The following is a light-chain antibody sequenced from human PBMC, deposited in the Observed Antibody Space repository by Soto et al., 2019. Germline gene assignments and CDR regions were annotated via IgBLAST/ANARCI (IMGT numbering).Light chain of an antibody. J-gene: IGKJ4*01. V-gene: IGKV1-33*01. CDR3: QQFDDLQLT. Sequence: DIQMTQSPSSLSASVGDRVTITCQASHDIKKYLNWYQQKAHKVPKLLIHDASTLATGVPSRSTGRGSGTDFTLTINSLQPEDVATYYCQQFDDLQLTFGGGKKVDI. CDR2: DAS. CDR1: HDIKKY.